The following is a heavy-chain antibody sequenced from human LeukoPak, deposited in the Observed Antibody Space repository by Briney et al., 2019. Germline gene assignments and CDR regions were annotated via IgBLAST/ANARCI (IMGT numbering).Heavy chain of an antibody. CDR3: ASSSSSWYTDFQH. J-gene: IGHJ1*01. V-gene: IGHV3-64*02. CDR1: GFTFSNYA. Sequence: TGGSLRLSCAASGFTFSNYAMHWVRQAPGKGLEYVSAISSNGGSTYYADSVKGRFTISRDNSKNTLYLQMGSLRAEDMAVYYCASSSSSWYTDFQHWGQGTLVTVSS. D-gene: IGHD6-13*01. CDR2: ISSNGGST.